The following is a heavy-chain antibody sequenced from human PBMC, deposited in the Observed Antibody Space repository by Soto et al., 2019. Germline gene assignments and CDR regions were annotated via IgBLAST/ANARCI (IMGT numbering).Heavy chain of an antibody. Sequence: GGSLRLSCAASGFTFTTAWITWVRQAPGKGLEWVGRIKSKTEGGTTDYAAPVKGRFTLSRDDSKNTLYLQMNSLKTEDSAVYYCTTVTPPGWGQGTLVTVSS. CDR2: IKSKTEGGTT. V-gene: IGHV3-15*01. CDR3: TTVTPPG. J-gene: IGHJ4*02. CDR1: GFTFTTAW.